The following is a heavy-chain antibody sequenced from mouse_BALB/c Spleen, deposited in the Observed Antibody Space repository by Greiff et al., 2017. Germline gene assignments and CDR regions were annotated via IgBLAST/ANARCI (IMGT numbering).Heavy chain of an antibody. V-gene: IGHV2-2*01. CDR1: GFSFTSYG. J-gene: IGHJ2*01. Sequence: VQRVESGPGLVQPSQCLTISCTASGFSFTSYGVHWVRQSPGKGLEWLGVIWSGGSTDDNAAFISRVNISKDNSKSQVFLKMNSLQADDTAIYYCARNRYFDYWGQGTTLTVSS. CDR2: IWSGGST. CDR3: ARNRYFDY.